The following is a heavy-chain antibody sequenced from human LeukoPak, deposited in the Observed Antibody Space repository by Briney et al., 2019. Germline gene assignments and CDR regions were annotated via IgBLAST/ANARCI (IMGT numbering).Heavy chain of an antibody. V-gene: IGHV4-30-4*08. D-gene: IGHD3-22*01. CDR1: GGSISSSSYY. J-gene: IGHJ4*02. Sequence: PSETLSLTCTVSGGSISSSSYYWGWIRQPPGKGLEWIGYIYYSGSTNYNPSLKSRVTTSLDTSKNQLSLKLSSVTAADTAVYYCARVVRDYYDSSAYYPYYFDYWGQGTLVTVSS. CDR3: ARVVRDYYDSSAYYPYYFDY. CDR2: IYYSGST.